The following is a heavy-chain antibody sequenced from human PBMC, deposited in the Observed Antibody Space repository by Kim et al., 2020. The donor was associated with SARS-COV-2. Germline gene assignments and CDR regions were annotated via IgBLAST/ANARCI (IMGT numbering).Heavy chain of an antibody. V-gene: IGHV4-34*01. CDR2: INHSGST. J-gene: IGHJ4*02. D-gene: IGHD6-13*01. CDR3: ARGPRAAAGSDY. CDR1: GGSFSGYY. Sequence: SETLSLTCAVYGGSFSGYYWSWIRQPPGKGLEWIGEINHSGSTNYNPSLKSRVTISVDTSKNQFSLKLSSVTAADTAVYYCARGPRAAAGSDYWGQGTLV.